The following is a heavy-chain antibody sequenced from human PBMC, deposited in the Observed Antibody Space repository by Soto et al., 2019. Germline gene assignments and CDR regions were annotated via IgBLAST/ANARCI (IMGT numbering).Heavy chain of an antibody. CDR3: ARSIVVVPALDY. CDR2: INPNSGGT. CDR1: GYTFTGYY. D-gene: IGHD2-21*02. V-gene: IGHV1-2*04. J-gene: IGHJ4*02. Sequence: ASVKVSCKASGYTFTGYYMHWVRQAPGQGLEWMGWINPNSGGTNYAQKFQGWVTMTRDTSASTAYMELSSLRSEDTAVYYCARSIVVVPALDYWGQGTLVTVSS.